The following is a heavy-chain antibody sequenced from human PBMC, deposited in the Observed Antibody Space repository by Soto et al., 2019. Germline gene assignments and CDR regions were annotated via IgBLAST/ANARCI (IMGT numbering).Heavy chain of an antibody. V-gene: IGHV3-30*03. Sequence: GSLRLSCAASGFTFSSYGMHWVRQAPGKGLEWVAVISYDGSNKYYADSVKGRFTISRDNSKNTLYLQMNSLRAEDTAVYYCARDAPLGGTTTYYYYYGMDVWGQGTTVTVSS. CDR2: ISYDGSNK. D-gene: IGHD1-7*01. CDR3: ARDAPLGGTTTYYYYYGMDV. CDR1: GFTFSSYG. J-gene: IGHJ6*02.